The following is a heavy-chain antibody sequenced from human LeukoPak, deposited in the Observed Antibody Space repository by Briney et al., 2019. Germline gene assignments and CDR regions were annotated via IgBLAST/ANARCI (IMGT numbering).Heavy chain of an antibody. Sequence: GGSLRLSCAASGFTFSDYYMSWIRQAPGKGLEWVSYMSGSGSTIYYADSVKGRFTIPRDNAKNSLHLQMNSLRAEDTAVYYCARDQEGLRSDDWGQGTLVTVSA. J-gene: IGHJ4*02. D-gene: IGHD4-17*01. CDR1: GFTFSDYY. CDR2: MSGSGSTI. CDR3: ARDQEGLRSDD. V-gene: IGHV3-11*01.